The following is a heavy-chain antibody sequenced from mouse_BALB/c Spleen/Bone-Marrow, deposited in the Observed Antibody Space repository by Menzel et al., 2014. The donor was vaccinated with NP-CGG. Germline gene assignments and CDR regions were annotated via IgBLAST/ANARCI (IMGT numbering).Heavy chain of an antibody. Sequence: ESGPGLVAPSQSLSITCTVSGFSLTNYGVYWVRQPPGKGLEWLGVIWAGGSTNYNSALMSRLSISKDNSKSQVFLKMNSLQTDDTAMYYCARPTPRYCAMDYWGQGTSVTVSS. V-gene: IGHV2-9*02. CDR3: ARPTPRYCAMDY. D-gene: IGHD6-1*01. CDR1: GFSLTNYG. CDR2: IWAGGST. J-gene: IGHJ4*01.